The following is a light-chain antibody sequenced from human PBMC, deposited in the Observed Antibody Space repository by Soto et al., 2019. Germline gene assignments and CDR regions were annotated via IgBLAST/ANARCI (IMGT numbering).Light chain of an antibody. Sequence: QPVLTQPPSASGTHGQRVTISCSGSSSNIGTNYVYWYQNLPGTAPKLLIYTNDQRPSGVPDRFSGSKSGTSASLAISGLRSDDEADYYCAAWDDRLSGPVFGGGTKLTVL. J-gene: IGLJ3*02. V-gene: IGLV1-47*02. CDR2: TND. CDR1: SSNIGTNY. CDR3: AAWDDRLSGPV.